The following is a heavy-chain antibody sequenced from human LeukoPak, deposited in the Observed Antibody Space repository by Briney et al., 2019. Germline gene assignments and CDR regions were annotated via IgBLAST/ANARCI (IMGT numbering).Heavy chain of an antibody. Sequence: ASVKVSCKTSGYTFTDYYVHWVRQAPGQRLGWMGWINPNSGDTKYAQKFQGRVTMTRDTSINTAYIELGRLRSDDTAVYYCARDGDIGYEYHGYFDPWGQGSLVTVSS. CDR1: GYTFTDYY. CDR3: ARDGDIGYEYHGYFDP. CDR2: INPNSGDT. J-gene: IGHJ5*02. D-gene: IGHD5-12*01. V-gene: IGHV1-2*02.